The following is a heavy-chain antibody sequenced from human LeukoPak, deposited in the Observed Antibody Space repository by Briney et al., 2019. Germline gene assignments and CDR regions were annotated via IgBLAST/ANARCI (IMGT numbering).Heavy chain of an antibody. V-gene: IGHV3-30*18. CDR3: ANQFDGYCSSNSGYKYHGMDV. CDR1: GFTFSSYG. Sequence: PGGSLRLSCAASGFTFSSYGMHWVRQAPGKGLEWVAVISDDGSDKYYADSVKGRFTISRDNSKNTLYLQMNSLRAEDTAVYYCANQFDGYCSSNSGYKYHGMDVWGQGTTVTVSS. CDR2: ISDDGSDK. D-gene: IGHD2-2*02. J-gene: IGHJ6*02.